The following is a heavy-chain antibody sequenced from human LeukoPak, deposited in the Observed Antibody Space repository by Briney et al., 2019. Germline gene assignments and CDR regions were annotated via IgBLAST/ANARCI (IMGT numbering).Heavy chain of an antibody. Sequence: ASVKVSRKASGYTFTSYYMHWVRQAPGQGLEWMGIINPSGGSTSYAQKFQGRVTMTRDTSTSTVYMELSSLRSEDTAVYYCARDLYYGSGKLAFDIWGQGTMVTVSS. D-gene: IGHD3-10*01. CDR2: INPSGGST. CDR3: ARDLYYGSGKLAFDI. V-gene: IGHV1-46*01. J-gene: IGHJ3*02. CDR1: GYTFTSYY.